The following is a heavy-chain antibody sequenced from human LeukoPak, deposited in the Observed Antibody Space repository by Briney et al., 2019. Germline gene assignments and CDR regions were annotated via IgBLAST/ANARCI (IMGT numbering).Heavy chain of an antibody. CDR2: IKSKTDGGTT. CDR1: GFTFSNAW. D-gene: IGHD4-11*01. J-gene: IGHJ6*02. CDR3: TTALAGTTTFYYYYYGMDV. V-gene: IGHV3-15*01. Sequence: GGSLRLSCAASGFTFSNAWMSWVRQAPGKGLEWVGRIKSKTDGGTTDYAAPVKGRFTISRDDSKNTLYLQMNSLKTEDTAVYYCTTALAGTTTFYYYYYGMDVWGQGTTVTVSS.